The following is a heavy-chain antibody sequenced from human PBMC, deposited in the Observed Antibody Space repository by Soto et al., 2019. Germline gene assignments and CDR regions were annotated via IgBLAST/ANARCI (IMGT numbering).Heavy chain of an antibody. V-gene: IGHV2-5*01. J-gene: IGHJ5*02. Sequence: QITLKESGPTLVKPTQALTLTCSFSGFSLSTGGRGVGWIRQPPGKALEWVALIYWNDDKRFSPSVRSRLTLTKDPSKNQVVLTMTTVDPVATATYYCAHRGYGDYPRDNWFDPWGQGTLVTVSS. CDR2: IYWNDDK. CDR3: AHRGYGDYPRDNWFDP. CDR1: GFSLSTGGRG. D-gene: IGHD4-17*01.